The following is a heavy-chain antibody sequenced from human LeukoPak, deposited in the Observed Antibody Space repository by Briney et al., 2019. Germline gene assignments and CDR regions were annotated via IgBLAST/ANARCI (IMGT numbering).Heavy chain of an antibody. V-gene: IGHV4-4*09. CDR1: GGSITGYS. CDR2: MFDRGSP. Sequence: SETLSLTCSVSGGSITGYSWGWVRQPPGKGLECIGYMFDRGSPNHHPSLQNRVTTSVDTSKNEFSLRLTSVTAADTAVYYCARRIQLWSYWHFELWGRGTLVTVSS. J-gene: IGHJ2*01. D-gene: IGHD5-18*01. CDR3: ARRIQLWSYWHFEL.